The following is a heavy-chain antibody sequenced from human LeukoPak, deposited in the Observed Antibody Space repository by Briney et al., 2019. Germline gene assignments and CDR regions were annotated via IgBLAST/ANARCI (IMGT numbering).Heavy chain of an antibody. D-gene: IGHD2-15*01. CDR3: ARTYCRGGTCYSWDY. Sequence: TPSLTCTVSGDSISSGDYYWSWARQHPGKGLEWIGYINYSGTTYYNPSLTSRVTISVDTSKNQFSLNLSSVTAAGAAVYYCARTYCRGGTCYSWDYWGQGTLVTVSS. V-gene: IGHV4-31*03. J-gene: IGHJ4*02. CDR1: GDSISSGDYY. CDR2: INYSGTT.